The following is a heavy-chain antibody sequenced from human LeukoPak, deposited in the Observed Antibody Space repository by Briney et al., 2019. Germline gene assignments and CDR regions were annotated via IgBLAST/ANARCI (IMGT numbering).Heavy chain of an antibody. D-gene: IGHD2-21*02. Sequence: SETLSLTCTVSGYSISSGYYWGWIRQSPGKGLEWIGSIYHGGSTYYNPSLRSRVIVSVDASKNHFSLKMSSVTAADTAVYYCARDLASCAGDCYSDGFDYWGQGALVTVSS. CDR1: GYSISSGYY. CDR2: IYHGGST. V-gene: IGHV4-38-2*02. CDR3: ARDLASCAGDCYSDGFDY. J-gene: IGHJ4*02.